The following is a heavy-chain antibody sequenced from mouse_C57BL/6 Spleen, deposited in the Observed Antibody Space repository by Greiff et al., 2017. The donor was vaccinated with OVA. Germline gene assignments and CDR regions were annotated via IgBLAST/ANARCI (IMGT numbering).Heavy chain of an antibody. CDR1: GYTFTSYW. D-gene: IGHD1-1*01. CDR2: IHPNSGST. Sequence: VQLQQPGAELVKPGASVKLSCKASGYTFTSYWIHWVKQRPGQGLEWIGMIHPNSGSTNYNEKFKSKATLTVDKSSRTAYMQLSSLTSEDSAVYYCARCSTTVVESPFAYWGQGTLVTVSS. CDR3: ARCSTTVVESPFAY. V-gene: IGHV1-64*01. J-gene: IGHJ3*01.